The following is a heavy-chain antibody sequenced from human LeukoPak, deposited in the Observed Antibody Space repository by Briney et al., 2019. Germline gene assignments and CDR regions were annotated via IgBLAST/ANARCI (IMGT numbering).Heavy chain of an antibody. CDR1: GFTFSGFS. Sequence: GGSLRLSCTASGFTFSGFSMHWVRQAPGKGLEWLSYISTSSRSTYYADSVKGRFTISRDNSKNTLYLQMNSLRAEDTAVYYCAKTVGTYYDILTGSSDFDYWGQGTLVTVSS. V-gene: IGHV3-48*01. CDR2: ISTSSRST. CDR3: AKTVGTYYDILTGSSDFDY. J-gene: IGHJ4*02. D-gene: IGHD3-9*01.